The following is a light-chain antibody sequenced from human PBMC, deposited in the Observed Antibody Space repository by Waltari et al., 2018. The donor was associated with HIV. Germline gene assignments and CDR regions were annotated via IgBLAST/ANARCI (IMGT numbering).Light chain of an antibody. J-gene: IGLJ2*01. CDR1: RSSDRY. CDR3: QAGYTRTA. Sequence: SYEMTQPPSVSVSPGQTALITCSGHRSSDRYVCWYQHRPGLSPLLVIYEDNKRPSGIPERFSGSTSGDTATLTISGTQPIDEADYYCQAGYTRTAFGGGTKLTVL. V-gene: IGLV3-1*01. CDR2: EDN.